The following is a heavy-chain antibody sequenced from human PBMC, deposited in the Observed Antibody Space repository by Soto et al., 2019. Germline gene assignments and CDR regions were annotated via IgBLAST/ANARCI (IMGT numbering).Heavy chain of an antibody. V-gene: IGHV4-4*07. D-gene: IGHD3-10*01. Sequence: PSETLSLTCTVSGGSISSYYWSWIRQPAGKGLEWIGRIYTSGSTNYNPSLKSRVTMSVDTCKNQFSLKLSSVTAADTAVYYCARDLTLYYGSGSPTYGMDVWGQGTTVTVSS. CDR2: IYTSGST. CDR3: ARDLTLYYGSGSPTYGMDV. CDR1: GGSISSYY. J-gene: IGHJ6*02.